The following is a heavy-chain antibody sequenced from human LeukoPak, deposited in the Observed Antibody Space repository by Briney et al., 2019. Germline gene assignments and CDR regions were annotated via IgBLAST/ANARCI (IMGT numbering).Heavy chain of an antibody. CDR1: GGTFNNSA. J-gene: IGHJ5*02. D-gene: IGHD4-17*01. V-gene: IGHV1-69*05. Sequence: GASVKVSCKNSGGTFNNSAISWVRQAPGQGLEWLGGIMPLFGTAGYAQKFQGRVTITKDESTRTVYLELTSLTSDDTAVYYCARDVHGDYGSGWFDPWGQGTLVSVSS. CDR3: ARDVHGDYGSGWFDP. CDR2: IMPLFGTA.